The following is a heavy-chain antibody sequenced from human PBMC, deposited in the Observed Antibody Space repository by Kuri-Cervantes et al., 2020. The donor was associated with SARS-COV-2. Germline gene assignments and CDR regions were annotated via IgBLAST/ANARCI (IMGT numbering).Heavy chain of an antibody. V-gene: IGHV4-34*01. CDR1: GGSFCGYY. CDR3: ARAVKRFDY. D-gene: IGHD2/OR15-2a*01. Sequence: SQTLSLTCAVYGGSFCGYYWSWIRQPPGKGREWIGEINHSGSTNYNTSLKSRVTISVDTSKNQFSLKLSSVSAADTAVYYCARAVKRFDYWGQGTLVTVSS. CDR2: INHSGST. J-gene: IGHJ4*02.